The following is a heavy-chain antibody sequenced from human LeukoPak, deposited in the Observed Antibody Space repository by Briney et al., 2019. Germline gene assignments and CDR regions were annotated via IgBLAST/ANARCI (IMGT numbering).Heavy chain of an antibody. Sequence: GGSLRLSCAASGFTFSSNAMNWVRQAPGKGLEWVSTISGSAAETYYADSLKGRFTISRDNSKNTLYLQMNNLRAEDTAVYYCAKDPTYYSGSYFDSWGQGTLVTVSS. V-gene: IGHV3-23*01. CDR3: AKDPTYYSGSYFDS. J-gene: IGHJ4*02. D-gene: IGHD5-12*01. CDR2: ISGSAAET. CDR1: GFTFSSNA.